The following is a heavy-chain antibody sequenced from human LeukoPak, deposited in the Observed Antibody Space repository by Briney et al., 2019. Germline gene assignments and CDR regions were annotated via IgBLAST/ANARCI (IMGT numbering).Heavy chain of an antibody. D-gene: IGHD3-16*02. Sequence: PAGGSLRLSRAASGFTFSSYGMHWVRQAPGKGLEWVAFIRYDGSNKYYADSVKGRFTISRDNSKNTLYLQMNSLRAEDTAVYYCAKGVRSVWGSYRTQYYFDYWGQGTLVTVSS. CDR1: GFTFSSYG. CDR3: AKGVRSVWGSYRTQYYFDY. J-gene: IGHJ4*02. CDR2: IRYDGSNK. V-gene: IGHV3-30*02.